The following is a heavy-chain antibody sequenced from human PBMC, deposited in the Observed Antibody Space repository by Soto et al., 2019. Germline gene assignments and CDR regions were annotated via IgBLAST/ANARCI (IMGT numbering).Heavy chain of an antibody. CDR3: ARDHIITMVRGGGDKKIDY. Sequence: QVQLVQSGAEVKKPGASVKVSCKASGYTFTSYGISWVRQAPGQGLEWMGWISAYNGNTNYAQKLQGRVTMTTDTSTSTAYMELRSLRSDDTAVYYCARDHIITMVRGGGDKKIDYWGRGTLVTVSS. V-gene: IGHV1-18*01. D-gene: IGHD3-10*01. CDR1: GYTFTSYG. J-gene: IGHJ4*02. CDR2: ISAYNGNT.